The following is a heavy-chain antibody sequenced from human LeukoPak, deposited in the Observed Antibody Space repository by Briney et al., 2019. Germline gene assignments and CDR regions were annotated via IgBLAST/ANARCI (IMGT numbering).Heavy chain of an antibody. D-gene: IGHD6-19*01. CDR1: GYTFTGYY. CDR3: ARGPCPGAQWLAHFQH. CDR2: INPNSGGT. J-gene: IGHJ1*01. V-gene: IGHV1-2*02. Sequence: ASVKVSCKASGYTFTGYYMHWVRQAPGQGLEWMGWINPNSGGTNYAQKFQGRVTMTRDTSISTAYMELSRLRSDDTAVYYCARGPCPGAQWLAHFQHWGQGTLVTVSS.